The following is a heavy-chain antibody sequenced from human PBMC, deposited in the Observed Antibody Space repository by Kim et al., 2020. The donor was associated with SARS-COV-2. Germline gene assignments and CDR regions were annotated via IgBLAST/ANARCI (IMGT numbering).Heavy chain of an antibody. V-gene: IGHV4-34*01. D-gene: IGHD3-22*01. J-gene: IGHJ6*01. CDR1: GGSFSGYY. Sequence: SETLSLTCAVYGGSFSGYYWSWIRQPPGKGLEWIGEINHSGSTNYNPSLKSRVTISVDTSKNQFSLKLSSVTAADTAVYYCARSYLAYNITTYYYYGMDV. CDR3: ARSYLAYNITTYYYYGMDV. CDR2: INHSGST.